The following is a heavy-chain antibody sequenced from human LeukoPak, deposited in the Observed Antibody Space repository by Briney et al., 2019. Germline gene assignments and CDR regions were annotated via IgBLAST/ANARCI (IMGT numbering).Heavy chain of an antibody. CDR1: GITFSTYW. J-gene: IGHJ4*02. CDR2: IKEDGNEK. CDR3: ASSYYDFWSGYYPDY. Sequence: GGSLRLSFAASGITFSTYWMRWVRQAPGKGLEWVADIKEDGNEKYYVDSVKGRFTISRDNAKKSLYLQMNSLRAEDTAVYYCASSYYDFWSGYYPDYWGQGTLVTVSS. V-gene: IGHV3-7*01. D-gene: IGHD3-3*01.